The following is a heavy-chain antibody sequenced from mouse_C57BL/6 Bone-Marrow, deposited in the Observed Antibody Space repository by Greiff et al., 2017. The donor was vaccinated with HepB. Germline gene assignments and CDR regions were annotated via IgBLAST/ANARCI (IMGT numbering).Heavy chain of an antibody. CDR2: IHPNSGST. Sequence: QVQLQQSGAELVKPGASVKLSCKASGYTFTSYWMHWVKQRPGQGLEWIGMIHPNSGSTNYNEKFKSKATLTVDKSSSTAYMQLSSLTSEDSAVYYCGGSSYDYAMDYWGQGTSVTVSS. CDR3: GGSSYDYAMDY. J-gene: IGHJ4*01. V-gene: IGHV1-64*01. CDR1: GYTFTSYW. D-gene: IGHD1-1*01.